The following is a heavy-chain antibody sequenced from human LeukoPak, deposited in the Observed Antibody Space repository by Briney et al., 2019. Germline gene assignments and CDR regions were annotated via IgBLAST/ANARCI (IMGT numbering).Heavy chain of an antibody. D-gene: IGHD3-9*01. CDR2: INHSGST. V-gene: IGHV4-34*01. CDR1: GGSFSGYY. Sequence: SETLSLTCAVYGGSFSGYYWSWIRQPPGKGLEGIGEINHSGSTNYNPSLKRRVTISVDTSKNQFSLKLSSVTAADTAVYYCARGPLRYFDWLLSPPDAFDIWGQGTMVTVSS. CDR3: ARGPLRYFDWLLSPPDAFDI. J-gene: IGHJ3*02.